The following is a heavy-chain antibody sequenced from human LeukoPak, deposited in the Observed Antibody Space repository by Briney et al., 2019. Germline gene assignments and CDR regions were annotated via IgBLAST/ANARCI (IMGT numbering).Heavy chain of an antibody. D-gene: IGHD6-19*01. CDR3: APHRDTSGWVSAGAFDI. J-gene: IGHJ3*02. CDR2: ISDSGGST. Sequence: AGGSLRLSCAASGFTFSSYAMSWVRQAPGKGLEWVSAISDSGGSTYYADSVKGRFTISRDNSKDTLYLQMNSLRAEDTAVYYCAPHRDTSGWVSAGAFDIWGQGTMVTVSS. CDR1: GFTFSSYA. V-gene: IGHV3-23*01.